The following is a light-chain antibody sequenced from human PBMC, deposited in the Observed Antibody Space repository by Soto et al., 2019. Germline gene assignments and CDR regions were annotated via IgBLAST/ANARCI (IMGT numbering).Light chain of an antibody. Sequence: SALTQPASVSGSPGQSITISCTGTSSDVGGYNYVSWYQQHPGKAPKFMIYDVSNRPSGVSNRISGSKSGNTASLTISGLQAEDESDYYSCSYTTSNTRQIVFGTGTKATVL. CDR2: DVS. J-gene: IGLJ1*01. V-gene: IGLV2-14*01. CDR1: SSDVGGYNY. CDR3: CSYTTSNTRQIV.